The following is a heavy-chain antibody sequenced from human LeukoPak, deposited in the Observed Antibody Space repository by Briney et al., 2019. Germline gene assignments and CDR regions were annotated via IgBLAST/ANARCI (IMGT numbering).Heavy chain of an antibody. CDR2: ISSSSSYV. J-gene: IGHJ4*02. Sequence: TGGSLRPSCAASGFTFSSYSMNWVRQAPGKGLEWVSSISSSSSYVYYADSVKGRFTISRDNAKNSLYLQMNSLRAEDTAVYYCARYIAVAGTDYWGQGTLVTVSS. V-gene: IGHV3-21*01. CDR3: ARYIAVAGTDY. D-gene: IGHD6-19*01. CDR1: GFTFSSYS.